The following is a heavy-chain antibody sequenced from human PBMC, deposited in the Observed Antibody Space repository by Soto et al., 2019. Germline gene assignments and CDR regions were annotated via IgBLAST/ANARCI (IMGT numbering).Heavy chain of an antibody. J-gene: IGHJ4*02. D-gene: IGHD3-22*01. V-gene: IGHV1-69*02. CDR3: ATNYYDSSGYSPG. Sequence: QVQLVQSGAEVKKPGSSVKVSCKASGGTFSSYTIGWVRQAPGQGLEWMGRIIPILGRANYAQKFQGRVTITADKSTSTAYTELSTLRSEDTAVYYCATNYYDSSGYSPGWGQGTLVTVSS. CDR1: GGTFSSYT. CDR2: IIPILGRA.